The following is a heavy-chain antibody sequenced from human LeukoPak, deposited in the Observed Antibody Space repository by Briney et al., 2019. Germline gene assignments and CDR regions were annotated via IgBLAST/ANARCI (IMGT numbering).Heavy chain of an antibody. CDR2: ISSSSSYI. CDR1: GFTFSSYS. V-gene: IGHV3-21*04. Sequence: PGGSLRLSCAASGFTFSSYSMNWVRPAPGKGREWVSSISSSSSYIYYADSVKGRFTISRDNAKKSLYLQMNSLRAEETALYCCTKDRGGSSQLGDAFDVWGQGTMVSVSS. D-gene: IGHD1-26*01. CDR3: TKDRGGSSQLGDAFDV. J-gene: IGHJ3*01.